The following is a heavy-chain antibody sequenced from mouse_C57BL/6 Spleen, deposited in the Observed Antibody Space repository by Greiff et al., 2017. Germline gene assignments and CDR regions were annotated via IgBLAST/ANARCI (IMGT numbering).Heavy chain of an antibody. Sequence: VQLQQSGTVLARPGASVKMSCKTSGYTFTSYWMHWVKQRPGQGLEWIGAIYPGNSDTSYNQKFKGKAKLTAVTSASTAYMELSSLTNEDSAVYYCTTNDWDGNYPYFDYWGQGTTLTVSS. D-gene: IGHD2-1*01. CDR2: IYPGNSDT. CDR3: TTNDWDGNYPYFDY. J-gene: IGHJ2*01. CDR1: GYTFTSYW. V-gene: IGHV1-5*01.